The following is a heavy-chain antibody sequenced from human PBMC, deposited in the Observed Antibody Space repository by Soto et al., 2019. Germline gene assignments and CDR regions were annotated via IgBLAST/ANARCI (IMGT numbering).Heavy chain of an antibody. CDR3: AKGGRQWLVTSDFNY. Sequence: VQLVESGGGVVQPGRSLRLSCAASGFTFSDYAMHWVRQAPGKGLEWVAVVSHDGRNTHYADSVKGRFTNSRDSSKNTVSLEITSLRAEDTAVYYCAKGGRQWLVTSDFNYWGQGALVTVSS. CDR1: GFTFSDYA. CDR2: VSHDGRNT. V-gene: IGHV3-30*18. J-gene: IGHJ4*02. D-gene: IGHD6-19*01.